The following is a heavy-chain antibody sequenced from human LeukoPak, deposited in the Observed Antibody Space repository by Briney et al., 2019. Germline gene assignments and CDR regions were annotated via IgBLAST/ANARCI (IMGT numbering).Heavy chain of an antibody. CDR1: GYTFTGYY. Sequence: GASVKVSCKASGYTFTGYYMHWVRQAPGQGLEWMGWINPNSGGTNYAQKFQGRVTMTRDTSISTAYMELSRLRSDDTAVYYCAREGILLRFGEHHPGAFDIWGQGTMVTVSS. J-gene: IGHJ3*02. CDR3: AREGILLRFGEHHPGAFDI. CDR2: INPNSGGT. D-gene: IGHD3-10*01. V-gene: IGHV1-2*02.